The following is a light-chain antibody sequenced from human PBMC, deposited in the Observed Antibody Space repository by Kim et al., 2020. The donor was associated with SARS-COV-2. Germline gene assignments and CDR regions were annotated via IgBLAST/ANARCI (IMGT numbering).Light chain of an antibody. CDR3: QVWDSSSDHGV. CDR2: YDS. Sequence: APGKAARITWGGNNIGSKSVHWYQQKPGQAPVLVIYYDSDRPSGIPERFSGSNSGNTATLTISRVEAGDEADYYCQVWDSSSDHGVFGTGTKVTVL. V-gene: IGLV3-21*04. CDR1: NIGSKS. J-gene: IGLJ1*01.